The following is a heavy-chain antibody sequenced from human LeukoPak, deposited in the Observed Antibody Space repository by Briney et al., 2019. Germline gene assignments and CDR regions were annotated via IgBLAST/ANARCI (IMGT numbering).Heavy chain of an antibody. Sequence: PGGSLRLSCAASGFTFSSYAMHWVRQAPGKGLEYVSAISSNGGSTYYANSVKGRFTISRDNSKNTLYLQMGSLRAEDMAVYYCARRATAMVPDALDIWGQGTMVTVSS. CDR3: ARRATAMVPDALDI. CDR2: ISSNGGST. J-gene: IGHJ3*02. CDR1: GFTFSSYA. V-gene: IGHV3-64*01. D-gene: IGHD5-18*01.